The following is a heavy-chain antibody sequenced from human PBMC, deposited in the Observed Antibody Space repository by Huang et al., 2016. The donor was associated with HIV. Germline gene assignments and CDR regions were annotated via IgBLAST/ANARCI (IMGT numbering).Heavy chain of an antibody. Sequence: QVQLEQSGAEVKKPGSSVRVSCKVSGGTFSTYSISWVRQAPGQGLEWRGVINPMVGATVYAQKVQDRVTITAEAATTTAYMDRSSLRSDDTAVFYCAKTAGDMGVGATEAFDMWGQGTVVIVSS. V-gene: IGHV1-69*01. CDR1: GGTFSTYS. D-gene: IGHD1-26*01. J-gene: IGHJ3*02. CDR3: AKTAGDMGVGATEAFDM. CDR2: INPMVGAT.